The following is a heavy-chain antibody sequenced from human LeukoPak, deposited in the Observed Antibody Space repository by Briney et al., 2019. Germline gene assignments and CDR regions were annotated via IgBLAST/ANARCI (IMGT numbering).Heavy chain of an antibody. D-gene: IGHD3-3*01. CDR1: GFTFSSYG. CDR3: AKASGFWSGYLWFDP. V-gene: IGHV3-30*18. CDR2: ISYDGSNK. J-gene: IGHJ5*02. Sequence: GGSLRLSCAASGFTFSSYGMHWVRQAPGKGLEWVAVISYDGSNKYYADSVKGRFTISRDNSKNTLYLQMNSLRAEDTAVYYCAKASGFWSGYLWFDPWGQGTLVTVSS.